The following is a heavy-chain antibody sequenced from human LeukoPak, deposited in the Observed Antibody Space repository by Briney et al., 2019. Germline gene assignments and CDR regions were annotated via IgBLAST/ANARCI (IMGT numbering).Heavy chain of an antibody. Sequence: GGSLRLSCAASGFTFSSYWMSRVRQAPGKGPEWVAYINQDGSEKYYVDSVKGRFTISRDNAKKSLYLQMNSLRAEDTAVYYCARLYYDSSGYHYTIFDYWGQGTLVTVSS. CDR3: ARLYYDSSGYHYTIFDY. V-gene: IGHV3-7*04. CDR1: GFTFSSYW. CDR2: INQDGSEK. D-gene: IGHD3-22*01. J-gene: IGHJ4*02.